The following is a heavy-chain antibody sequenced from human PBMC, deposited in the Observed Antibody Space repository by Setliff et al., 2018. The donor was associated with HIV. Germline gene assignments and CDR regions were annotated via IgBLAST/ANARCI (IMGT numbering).Heavy chain of an antibody. J-gene: IGHJ3*02. Sequence: ASVKVSCKASGYTFSSYDINWVRQATGQGLEWMGWMSPSTGNTGYVEKFQGRVTMTRNTVTSTAYMEMSSLRSEDTAMYYCFGKAGEGSDIWGQGTMVTVSS. CDR3: FGKAGEGSDI. CDR1: GYTFSSYD. CDR2: MSPSTGNT. V-gene: IGHV1-8*02. D-gene: IGHD7-27*01.